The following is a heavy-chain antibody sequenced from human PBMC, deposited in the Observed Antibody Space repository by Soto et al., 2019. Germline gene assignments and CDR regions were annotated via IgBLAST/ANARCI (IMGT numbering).Heavy chain of an antibody. J-gene: IGHJ4*02. CDR2: IIPILGIA. CDR3: ARGEGYYGSGSYYKDY. CDR1: GGTFSSYT. V-gene: IGHV1-69*02. Sequence: QVQLVQSGAEVKKPGSSVKVSCKASGGTFSSYTISWVRQAPGQGLECMGRIIPILGIANYAQKFQGRVTIAADKPTSTAYMELSSLRSEDTAVYYCARGEGYYGSGSYYKDYWGQGTLVTVSS. D-gene: IGHD3-10*01.